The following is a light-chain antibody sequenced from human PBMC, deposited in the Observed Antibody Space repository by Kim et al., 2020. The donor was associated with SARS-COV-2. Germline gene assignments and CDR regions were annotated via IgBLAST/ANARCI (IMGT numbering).Light chain of an antibody. Sequence: GQPFTISCTGTSSDVGPYDRVSWYQQSPGTAPKLLFLAVSSRPSGVPDRFSGSKSGNTASLTISGLQAEDEADYYCSSYTTTNTLIFGGGTQLTVL. CDR3: SSYTTTNTLI. V-gene: IGLV2-18*02. J-gene: IGLJ2*01. CDR1: SSDVGPYDR. CDR2: AVS.